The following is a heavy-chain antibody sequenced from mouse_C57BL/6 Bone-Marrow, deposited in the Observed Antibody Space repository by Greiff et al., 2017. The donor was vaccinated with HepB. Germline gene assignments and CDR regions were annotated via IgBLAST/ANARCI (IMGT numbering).Heavy chain of an antibody. V-gene: IGHV5-17*01. CDR1: GFTFSDYG. Sequence: EVKLMESGGGLVKPGGSLKLSCAASGFTFSDYGMHWVRQAPEKGLEWVAYISSGSSTIYYADTVKGRFTISRDNAKNTLFLQMTSLRSEDTAMYDCARPDYYGSSHFDYWGQGTTLTVSS. J-gene: IGHJ2*01. CDR3: ARPDYYGSSHFDY. CDR2: ISSGSSTI. D-gene: IGHD1-1*01.